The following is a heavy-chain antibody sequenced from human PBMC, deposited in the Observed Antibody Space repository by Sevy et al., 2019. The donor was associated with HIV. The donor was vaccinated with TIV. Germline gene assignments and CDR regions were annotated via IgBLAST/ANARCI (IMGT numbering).Heavy chain of an antibody. Sequence: GGSLRLSCAASGFTFSSYAMRWVRQAPGKGLEWVAVISYDGSNKYYADSVKGRFTISRDNSKNTLYLQMNSLRAEDTAVYYCARAGYCSGGSCYPPGYYYYYGMDVWGQGTTVTVSS. CDR2: ISYDGSNK. CDR1: GFTFSSYA. J-gene: IGHJ6*02. V-gene: IGHV3-30-3*01. CDR3: ARAGYCSGGSCYPPGYYYYYGMDV. D-gene: IGHD2-15*01.